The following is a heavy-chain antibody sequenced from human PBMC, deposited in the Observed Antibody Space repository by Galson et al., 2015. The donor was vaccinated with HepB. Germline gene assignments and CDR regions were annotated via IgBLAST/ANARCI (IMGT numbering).Heavy chain of an antibody. CDR2: ILAGNGST. J-gene: IGHJ4*02. CDR1: GYNFTNSA. D-gene: IGHD3-3*01. V-gene: IGHV1-3*01. Sequence: QSGAEVKKSGESLKISCKASGYNFTNSAMHWVRQAPGQSLEWMGWILAGNGSTNYSQKFQGRLTITRDTSAATVYLELSSLRSEDTSLYYCATSRVAVFGLHPLVSWGQGTLVTVSS. CDR3: ATSRVAVFGLHPLVS.